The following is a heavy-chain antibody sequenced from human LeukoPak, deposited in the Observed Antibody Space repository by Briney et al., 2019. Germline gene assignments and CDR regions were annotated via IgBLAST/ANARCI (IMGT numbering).Heavy chain of an antibody. CDR3: ARHTVRYCSSTSCYNY. D-gene: IGHD2-2*02. V-gene: IGHV5-10-1*01. J-gene: IGHJ4*02. CDR1: GYSFTSYW. CDR2: IDPSDSYT. Sequence: GESLRISFKGSGYSFTSYWISWVRQMPGKGLEWMGRIDPSDSYTNYSPSFQGHVTISADKSISTAYLQWSSLKASDTAMYYCARHTVRYCSSTSCYNYWGQGTLVTVSS.